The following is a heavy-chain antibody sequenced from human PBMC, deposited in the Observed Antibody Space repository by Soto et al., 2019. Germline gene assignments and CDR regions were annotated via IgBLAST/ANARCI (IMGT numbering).Heavy chain of an antibody. Sequence: VQLVESGGGVVQPGRSLRLSCAASGFTFSDYAMHWVRQAPGKGLEWVAVVSHDGRNTHYADSVKGRFTISRDSSKNTGSLEMTSLRAEDTAVYYCAKGGRQWLLTSDFNYWGQGALVTVSS. CDR2: VSHDGRNT. V-gene: IGHV3-30*18. D-gene: IGHD6-19*01. CDR3: AKGGRQWLLTSDFNY. J-gene: IGHJ4*02. CDR1: GFTFSDYA.